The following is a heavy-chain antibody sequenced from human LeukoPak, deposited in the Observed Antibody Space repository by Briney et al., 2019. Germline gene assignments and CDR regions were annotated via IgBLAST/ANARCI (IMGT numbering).Heavy chain of an antibody. CDR3: AKQFESLRSVAYDL. CDR1: GGSITDYY. D-gene: IGHD4-17*01. CDR2: IHYTGNT. Sequence: SETLSLTCSVSGGSITDYYWNWIRQSPEKGLEWLGYIHYTGNTNYNPPLKSRISISVDASKNHFSLRLSSVTAADTAMYYCAKQFESLRSVAYDLWGQGAMVIVSS. J-gene: IGHJ3*01. V-gene: IGHV4-59*01.